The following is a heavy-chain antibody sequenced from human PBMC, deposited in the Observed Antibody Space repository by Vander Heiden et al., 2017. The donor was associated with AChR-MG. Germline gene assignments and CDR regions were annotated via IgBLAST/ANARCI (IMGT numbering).Heavy chain of an antibody. D-gene: IGHD3-16*01. Sequence: QVQLVQSGTEVTKPGASVKVSCKASGYRFTNYATHWLRQAPGQRLWWMGWINAGDGNTKYSQNFQGRVTITRDTSANTAYMELSSLRSEDTAVYYCARDSREYQMLTKTSNWFDPWGQGTLVTVSS. J-gene: IGHJ5*02. CDR2: INAGDGNT. CDR3: ARDSREYQMLTKTSNWFDP. V-gene: IGHV1-3*01. CDR1: GYRFTNYA.